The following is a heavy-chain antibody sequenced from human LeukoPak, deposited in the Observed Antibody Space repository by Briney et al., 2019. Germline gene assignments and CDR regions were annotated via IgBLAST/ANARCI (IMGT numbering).Heavy chain of an antibody. CDR3: AKDRDTAMEIDY. CDR1: GFTFSNYG. V-gene: IGHV3-33*06. Sequence: GRSLRLSCAASGFTFSNYGMPWVRQAPGKGLEWVAVIWYEGSNKYYVDSVKGRFTIARDNSKNTLYLQMNSLRAEDTAMYYCAKDRDTAMEIDYWGQGILVTVSS. D-gene: IGHD5-18*01. CDR2: IWYEGSNK. J-gene: IGHJ4*02.